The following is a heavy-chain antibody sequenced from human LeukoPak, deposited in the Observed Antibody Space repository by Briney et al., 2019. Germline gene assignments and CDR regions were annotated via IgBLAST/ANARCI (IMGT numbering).Heavy chain of an antibody. Sequence: ASVNVSCKASGYTFIAYYMNWVRQAPGQGLEGMGWINPNSGGTNYAQKFQGRVTMTRDTSISTVYMELGRLRSDDTALYYCARDSCSSTSCLSIDDYWGQGTLVTVSS. CDR2: INPNSGGT. J-gene: IGHJ4*02. CDR1: GYTFIAYY. V-gene: IGHV1-2*02. CDR3: ARDSCSSTSCLSIDDY. D-gene: IGHD2-2*01.